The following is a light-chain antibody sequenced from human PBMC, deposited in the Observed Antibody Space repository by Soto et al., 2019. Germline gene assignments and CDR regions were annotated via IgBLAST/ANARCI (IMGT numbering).Light chain of an antibody. Sequence: EIVLTQSPATLSLSPGERATLSCRASQTVNSYLAWYQQRPGQAPRLLIYDASNRATGVPARFSGSGSGTDFTLHISSLEHEDFALYCSQQPSNWLLTFGGGTTVEIK. CDR2: DAS. CDR3: QQPSNWLLT. J-gene: IGKJ4*01. CDR1: QTVNSY. V-gene: IGKV3-11*01.